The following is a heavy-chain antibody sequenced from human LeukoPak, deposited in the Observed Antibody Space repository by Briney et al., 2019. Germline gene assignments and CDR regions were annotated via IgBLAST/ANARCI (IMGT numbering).Heavy chain of an antibody. V-gene: IGHV3-66*02. CDR1: GFTVSSNY. J-gene: IGHJ5*02. Sequence: PGGSLRLSCAASGFTVSSNYMSWVRQAPGEGLEWVSVIYSGGSTYYADSVKGRFTISRDNSKNTLYLQMNSLRAEDTAVYYCARGGRYQPFDPWGQGTLVTVSS. CDR2: IYSGGST. CDR3: ARGGRYQPFDP. D-gene: IGHD2-2*01.